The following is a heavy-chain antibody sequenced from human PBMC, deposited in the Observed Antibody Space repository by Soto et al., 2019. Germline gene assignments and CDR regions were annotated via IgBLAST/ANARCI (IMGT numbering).Heavy chain of an antibody. D-gene: IGHD5-18*01. J-gene: IGHJ6*02. CDR1: GFTFSRYA. CDR2: ISGSGGST. V-gene: IGHV3-23*01. Sequence: GGSLRLSCAASGFTFSRYAMSWVRQAPGKGLEWVSAISGSGGSTYYADSVKGRFTISRDNSKNTLYLQMNSLRAEDTAVYYRAKMRTQRGYRFPGGMDVWGQGTTVTVSS. CDR3: AKMRTQRGYRFPGGMDV.